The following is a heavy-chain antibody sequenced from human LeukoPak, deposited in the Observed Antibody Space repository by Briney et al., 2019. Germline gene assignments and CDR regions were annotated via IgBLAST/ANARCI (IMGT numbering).Heavy chain of an antibody. CDR3: ARDKSRTYGSADAFDI. Sequence: SETLSLTCTVSGGSISSYYWIWIRQPAGKGLEWIGRIYTSGSTNYNPSLKSRVTMSVDTSKNQFSLKLSSVTAADTAVYYCARDKSRTYGSADAFDIWGQGTMVTVSS. CDR2: IYTSGST. CDR1: GGSISSYY. J-gene: IGHJ3*02. V-gene: IGHV4-4*07. D-gene: IGHD3-10*01.